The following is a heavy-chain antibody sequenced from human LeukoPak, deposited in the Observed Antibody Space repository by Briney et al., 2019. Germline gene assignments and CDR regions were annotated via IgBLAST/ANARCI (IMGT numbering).Heavy chain of an antibody. Sequence: GASVKVSCKASGYTFTGYYMHWVRQAPGQGLEWMGWINPNSGGTNYAQKFQGRVTMTRDTSIGTAYMELSRLRSDDTAVYYCAPLPRYSSGWDAFGIWGQGTMVTVSS. CDR2: INPNSGGT. J-gene: IGHJ3*02. V-gene: IGHV1-2*02. CDR1: GYTFTGYY. CDR3: APLPRYSSGWDAFGI. D-gene: IGHD6-19*01.